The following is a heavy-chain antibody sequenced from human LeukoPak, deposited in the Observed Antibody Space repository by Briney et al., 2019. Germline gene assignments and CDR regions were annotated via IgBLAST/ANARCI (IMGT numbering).Heavy chain of an antibody. J-gene: IGHJ4*02. V-gene: IGHV4-61*01. D-gene: IGHD5-12*01. CDR2: IYYSGST. CDR3: ARVSEGYSGYDLPFDY. CDR1: GGSVSSGSYY. Sequence: SETLSLTCTVSGGSVSSGSYYWSWIRQPPGKGLEWIGYIYYSGSTNYNPSLKSRVTISVDTSKNRFSLKLSSVTAADTAVYYCARVSEGYSGYDLPFDYWGRGTLVTVSS.